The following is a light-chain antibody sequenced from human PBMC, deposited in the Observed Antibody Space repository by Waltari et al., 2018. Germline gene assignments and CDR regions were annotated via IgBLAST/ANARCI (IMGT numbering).Light chain of an antibody. V-gene: IGKV4-1*01. CDR1: QSVLYSSNNKSY. CDR3: QQYYAAPWT. Sequence: DIVMTQSPDSLAVSLGERATTHCKSSQSVLYSSNNKSYLSWFQQKPGQPPKLLFYWASTRESGVPDRFSGSGSGTDFTLTISSLQAEDVAVYYCQQYYAAPWTFGQGTMVEIK. J-gene: IGKJ1*01. CDR2: WAS.